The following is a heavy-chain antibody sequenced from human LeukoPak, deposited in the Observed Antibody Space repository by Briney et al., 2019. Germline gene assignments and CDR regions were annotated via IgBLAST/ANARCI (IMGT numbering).Heavy chain of an antibody. Sequence: GGSLRLSCAASGFTFSSYSMNWVRQAPGKGLEWVSFISSSGSIIHYTDSVKGRFTISRDNAKNSVYLQMNSLRAGDTAVYYCAKATFATDCSSTSCYLDYWGQGTLVTVSS. CDR1: GFTFSSYS. CDR3: AKATFATDCSSTSCYLDY. D-gene: IGHD2-2*01. CDR2: ISSSGSII. J-gene: IGHJ4*02. V-gene: IGHV3-48*04.